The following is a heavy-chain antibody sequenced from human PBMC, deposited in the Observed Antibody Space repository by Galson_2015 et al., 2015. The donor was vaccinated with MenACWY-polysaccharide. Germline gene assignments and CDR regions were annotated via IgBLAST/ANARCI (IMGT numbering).Heavy chain of an antibody. V-gene: IGHV3-23*01. CDR1: GFTFSSYA. J-gene: IGHJ4*02. CDR2: ITGSSGKT. CDR3: ARSPGGYSSGGQIDS. D-gene: IGHD5-18*01. Sequence: LRLSCAASGFTFSSYAMSWVRQAPGKGLEWVSSITGSSGKTYYSDSVRGRFTISRDNSKNTIHLQMNSLRAEDTAVYYCARSPGGYSSGGQIDSWGQGSLVTVSS.